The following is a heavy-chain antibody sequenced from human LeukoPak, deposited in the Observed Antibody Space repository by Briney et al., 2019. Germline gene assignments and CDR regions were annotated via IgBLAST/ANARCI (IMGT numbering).Heavy chain of an antibody. CDR2: ISAYNGNT. Sequence: GASVKVSCKASGYTFTSYGISWVRQAPGQGLEWMGWISAYNGNTNYAQKLQGRVTMTTDTSTSTAYMELRSLRSDDTAVYYCARSALEGLDYYYYMDVWGKGTTVTVSS. D-gene: IGHD5-24*01. CDR1: GYTFTSYG. J-gene: IGHJ6*03. V-gene: IGHV1-18*01. CDR3: ARSALEGLDYYYYMDV.